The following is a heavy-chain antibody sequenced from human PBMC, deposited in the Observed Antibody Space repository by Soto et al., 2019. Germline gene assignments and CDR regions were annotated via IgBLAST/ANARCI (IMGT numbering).Heavy chain of an antibody. CDR1: GFSLTTGRLG. V-gene: IGHV2-26*03. J-gene: IGHJ6*02. D-gene: IGHD3-10*01. CDR2: IFSNNER. Sequence: HVTLKETGPVLVRATEHLTLSCRISGFSLTTGRLGVSGIRQPPGKALDWLAHIFSNNERAYSASLQNHLSISADTSPGEVVLTMTSVGPVDAGAYFCERLVADSSSYYYGLAVWGQGDSVTVS. CDR3: ERLVADSSSYYYGLAV.